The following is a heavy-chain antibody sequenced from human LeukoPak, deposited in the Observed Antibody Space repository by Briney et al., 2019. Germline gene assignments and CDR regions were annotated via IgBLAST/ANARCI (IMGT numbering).Heavy chain of an antibody. CDR2: IGTAGDT. D-gene: IGHD3-10*01. V-gene: IGHV3-13*04. J-gene: IGHJ3*02. CDR1: GFTFSSYD. Sequence: SGGPLRLSCAASGFTFSSYDMHWVRQGTGKGLEWVSAIGTAGDTYYPGSVKGRFTTSRENAKNSLYLQMNSLRVGDTAVYYCARGRGWGTFDIWGQGTMVTVSS. CDR3: ARGRGWGTFDI.